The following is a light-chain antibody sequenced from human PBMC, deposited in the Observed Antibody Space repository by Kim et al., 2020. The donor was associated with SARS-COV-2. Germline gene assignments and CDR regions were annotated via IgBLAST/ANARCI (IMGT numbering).Light chain of an antibody. J-gene: IGLJ2*01. Sequence: VALGQTVMITCQGDSLRSYYATWYQQKPGQAPIVVIYGKNNRPSGIPDRFSGSSSGDTASLTITGTQAGDEADYYCNSRDTNDNVLFGGGTKLTVL. CDR2: GKN. V-gene: IGLV3-19*01. CDR3: NSRDTNDNVL. CDR1: SLRSYY.